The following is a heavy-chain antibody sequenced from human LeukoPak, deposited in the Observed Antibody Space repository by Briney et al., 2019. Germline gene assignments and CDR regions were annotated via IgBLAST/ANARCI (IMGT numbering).Heavy chain of an antibody. J-gene: IGHJ4*02. CDR1: GFTFSSYW. D-gene: IGHD5-18*01. V-gene: IGHV4-39*07. CDR3: ARVDGYSYGRFDY. CDR2: IYYSWST. Sequence: GSLRLSCAASGFTFSSYWMSWVRQAPGKGLEWIGSIYYSWSTYYNPSLKSRVTLSVDTSKNQFSLKLNSVTAADTAVYYCARVDGYSYGRFDYWGQGTLVTVSS.